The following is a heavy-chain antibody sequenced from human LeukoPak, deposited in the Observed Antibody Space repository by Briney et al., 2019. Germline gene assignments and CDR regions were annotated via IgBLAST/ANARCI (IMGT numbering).Heavy chain of an antibody. CDR1: GFTFSRYW. J-gene: IGHJ3*02. Sequence: GVSLRLSCAASGFTFSRYWMHWVRQAPGKGRVRVSRINIDGSSTSYADSVEGRFTISRDNAKNTLYLQMNSLRAEDTAVCYCASFCSSTDYPLDDFDIWGQGTMVTVSS. CDR3: ASFCSSTDYPLDDFDI. D-gene: IGHD2-2*01. V-gene: IGHV3-74*01. CDR2: INIDGSST.